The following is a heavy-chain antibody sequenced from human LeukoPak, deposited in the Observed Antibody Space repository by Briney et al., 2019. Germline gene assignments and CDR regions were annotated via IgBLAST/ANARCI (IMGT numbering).Heavy chain of an antibody. CDR1: GFTFSSYW. CDR3: ATYSAFDI. CDR2: IKQDGSEK. J-gene: IGHJ3*02. D-gene: IGHD5-12*01. Sequence: GGSLRLSCAASGFTFSSYWMKWVRQAPGKGLEWVASIKQDGSEKHYVDSVKGRFTISRDNAKNSLFLQMNSLRAEDTAVYYCATYSAFDIWGQGTMVTVSS. V-gene: IGHV3-7*01.